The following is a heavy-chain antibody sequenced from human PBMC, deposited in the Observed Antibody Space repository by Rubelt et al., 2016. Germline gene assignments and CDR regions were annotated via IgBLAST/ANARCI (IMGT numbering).Heavy chain of an antibody. CDR1: GFTFSSYA. CDR2: ISGSGGST. V-gene: IGHV3-23*01. CDR3: AATAVAADLRPSGRRY. Sequence: EVQLLESGGGLVQPGGSLRLSCAASGFTFSSYAMSWVRQAPGKGLEWVSAISGSGGSTYYADSVKGRFTISRDKSKNTLYLQMNSLRAEDTAVYYCAATAVAADLRPSGRRYWGQGTLVTVSS. D-gene: IGHD6-19*01. J-gene: IGHJ4*02.